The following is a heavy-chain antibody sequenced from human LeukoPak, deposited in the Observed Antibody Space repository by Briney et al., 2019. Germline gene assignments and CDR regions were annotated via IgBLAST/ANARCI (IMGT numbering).Heavy chain of an antibody. CDR1: GFTFSSYS. J-gene: IGHJ4*02. CDR3: ARDRGSTTMVRGVNHY. V-gene: IGHV3-21*01. CDR2: ISSSSSYI. D-gene: IGHD3-10*01. Sequence: GGSLRLSCAASGFTFSSYSMNWVRQDPGKGLEWVSSISSSSSYIYYADSVKGRFTISRDNTRNSLSLQMNDLRAEDTAVYYCARDRGSTTMVRGVNHYWGQGTLVTAPS.